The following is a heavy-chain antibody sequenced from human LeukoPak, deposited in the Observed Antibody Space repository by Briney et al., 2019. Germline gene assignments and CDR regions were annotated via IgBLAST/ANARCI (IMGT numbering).Heavy chain of an antibody. J-gene: IGHJ4*02. CDR2: IYYSGST. Sequence: SETLSLTCTVSGGSISGYYWSWIRQPPGKGLEWIGYIYYSGSTNYNPSLKTRVTISVDTSKNQFSLKLSSVTAADTAVYYCARGNTWYPYWGQGSLVTVSS. CDR3: ARGNTWYPY. CDR1: GGSISGYY. D-gene: IGHD2/OR15-2a*01. V-gene: IGHV4-59*01.